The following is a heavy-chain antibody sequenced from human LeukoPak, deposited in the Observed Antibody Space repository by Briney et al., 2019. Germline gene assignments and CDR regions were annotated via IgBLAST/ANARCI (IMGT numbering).Heavy chain of an antibody. J-gene: IGHJ4*02. CDR1: GFTFSNAW. CDR3: ARDSARALAY. V-gene: IGHV3-66*01. CDR2: IYSGGST. D-gene: IGHD3-10*01. Sequence: QAGGSLRLSCAASGFTFSNAWMSWVRQAPGKGLEWVSVIYSGGSTYYADSVKGRFTISRDNSKNTLYLQMNSLRAEDTAVYYCARDSARALAYWGQGTLVTVSS.